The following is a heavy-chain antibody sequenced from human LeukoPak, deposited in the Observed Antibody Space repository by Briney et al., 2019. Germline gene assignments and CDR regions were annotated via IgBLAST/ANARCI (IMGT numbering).Heavy chain of an antibody. CDR3: AEGGSSGWYPGY. CDR1: GFTFSSYA. D-gene: IGHD6-19*01. CDR2: ISGSGGST. J-gene: IGHJ4*02. V-gene: IGHV3-23*01. Sequence: GGSLRLSCAASGFTFSSYAMSWVRQAPGKGLEWVSAISGSGGSTYYADSVKGRFTISRDNSKNTLYLQMNSLRAEDTAVYYCAEGGSSGWYPGYWGQGTLVTVSS.